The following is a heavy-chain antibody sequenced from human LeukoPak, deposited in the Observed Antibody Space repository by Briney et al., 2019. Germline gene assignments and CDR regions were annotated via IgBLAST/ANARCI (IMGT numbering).Heavy chain of an antibody. D-gene: IGHD3-10*01. Sequence: PGGSLRLSCAASGFTFSSYAMHWVRQAPGKGLEYVSAISSNGGSTYYANSVKGRFTISRDNSKNTLYLQMGSLKIEDTAVYYCTTAPYYYGSGSPFDYWGQEPWSPSPQ. J-gene: IGHJ4*01. CDR1: GFTFSSYA. CDR2: ISSNGGST. CDR3: TTAPYYYGSGSPFDY. V-gene: IGHV3-64*01.